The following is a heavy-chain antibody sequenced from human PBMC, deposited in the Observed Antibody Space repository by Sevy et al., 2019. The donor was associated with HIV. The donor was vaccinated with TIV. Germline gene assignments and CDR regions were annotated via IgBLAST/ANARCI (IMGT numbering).Heavy chain of an antibody. D-gene: IGHD6-13*01. Sequence: GGSLRLSCAASGFTFSSYGMHWVRQAPGKGLEWVAVIWYDGSNKYYADSVKGRLTISRDNSKNTLYLQMNSLRAEDTAVYYCARVHIAAAGTYYFDYWGQGTLVTVSS. J-gene: IGHJ4*02. CDR3: ARVHIAAAGTYYFDY. CDR1: GFTFSSYG. CDR2: IWYDGSNK. V-gene: IGHV3-33*01.